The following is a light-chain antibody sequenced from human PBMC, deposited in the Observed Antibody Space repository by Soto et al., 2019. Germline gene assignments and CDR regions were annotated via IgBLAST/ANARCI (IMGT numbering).Light chain of an antibody. V-gene: IGKV3-15*01. CDR2: DSS. CDR1: QSVRNN. CDR3: QHYNNWPPWT. J-gene: IGKJ1*01. Sequence: ETVMTQSPATLSVSPGERATLSCRASQSVRNNLAWYQHKPGQAPRLLIYDSSTRATGIPARFSGSGSGTEFALTISSLQSEDFAVYYCQHYNNWPPWTFGQGTKVDNK.